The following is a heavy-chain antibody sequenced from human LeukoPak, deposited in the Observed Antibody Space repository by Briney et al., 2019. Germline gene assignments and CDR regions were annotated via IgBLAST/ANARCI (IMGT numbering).Heavy chain of an antibody. CDR2: INSAGSST. J-gene: IGHJ4*02. D-gene: IGHD3-22*01. V-gene: IGHV3-74*01. CDR3: ARVISGYDSSGYRDY. Sequence: GGSLRLSCVASGFTFSRYWMHWVRQAPGKGLVWVSRINSAGSSTSYADPVQGRFTISRDNAKNTLHLQMNSLRAEDTAIYYCARVISGYDSSGYRDYWGQGTLVTVSS. CDR1: GFTFSRYW.